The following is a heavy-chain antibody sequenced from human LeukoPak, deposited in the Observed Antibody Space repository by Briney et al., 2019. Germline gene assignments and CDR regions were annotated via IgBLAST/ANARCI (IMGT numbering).Heavy chain of an antibody. V-gene: IGHV3-30*02. D-gene: IGHD3-10*01. CDR2: IRDDGSKE. J-gene: IGHJ4*02. CDR3: AKAFSSMVENDY. Sequence: GGSLRLSCAASGFTFSNVGMHWVRQAPGKGLEWVAFIRDDGSKEYYGDSVRGRFTISRDNSKNTLYLQMNSLRGEDTALYYCAKAFSSMVENDYWGQGTLVTVPS. CDR1: GFTFSNVG.